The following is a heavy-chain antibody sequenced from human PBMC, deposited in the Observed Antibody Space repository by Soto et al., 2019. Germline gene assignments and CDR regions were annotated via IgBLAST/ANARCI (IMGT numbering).Heavy chain of an antibody. CDR3: AREKDYDILTVYKRAGGLDY. CDR1: GGTFSSYS. CDR2: IIPIFGTA. J-gene: IGHJ4*02. D-gene: IGHD3-9*01. Sequence: GTSVNVSCKASGGTFSSYSLSWVREAPGQGLEWMGGIIPIFGTANYAQKFQGRVTITADESSSTAYMELSSLRSEDTAVYYCAREKDYDILTVYKRAGGLDYWGQGTQVTVSS. V-gene: IGHV1-69*13.